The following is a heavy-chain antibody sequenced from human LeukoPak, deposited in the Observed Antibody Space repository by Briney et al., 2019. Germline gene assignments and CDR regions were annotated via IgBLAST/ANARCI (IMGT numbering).Heavy chain of an antibody. V-gene: IGHV1-18*01. CDR3: ARTAAAAGLDY. J-gene: IGHJ4*02. CDR1: GGTFSSYG. D-gene: IGHD6-13*01. CDR2: ISAYNGNT. Sequence: GASVKVSCKASGGTFSSYGISWVRQAPGQGLEWMGWISAYNGNTNYAQKLQGRVTMTTDTSTSTAYMELRSLRSDDTAVYYCARTAAAAGLDYWGQGTLVTVSS.